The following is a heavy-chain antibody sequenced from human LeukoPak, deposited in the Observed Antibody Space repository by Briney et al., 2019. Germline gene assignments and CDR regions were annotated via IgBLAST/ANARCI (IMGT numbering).Heavy chain of an antibody. J-gene: IGHJ3*02. CDR1: GFTFSSYS. CDR2: ISRRSTYI. V-gene: IGHV3-21*01. Sequence: GGSLRLSCAASGFTFSSYSMNWVRQAPGKGLEWVSSISRRSTYIFYADSVKGRFTISRDNAENSVFLQMNSLRAEDTAVYYCARASPRRYYYDSSGYYAFDIWGQGTMVTVSS. D-gene: IGHD3-22*01. CDR3: ARASPRRYYYDSSGYYAFDI.